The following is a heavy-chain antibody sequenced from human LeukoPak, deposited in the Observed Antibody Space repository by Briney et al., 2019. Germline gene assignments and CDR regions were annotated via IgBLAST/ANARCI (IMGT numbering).Heavy chain of an antibody. Sequence: GRSLRLSCAASGFTVSSNYMSWVRQAPGKGLEWVSAIYSGGSTYYADSVKGRFTISRDNSKNTLYLQMNSLRAEDTAVYYCASCKDGYNYFGYWGQGTLVTVSS. CDR3: ASCKDGYNYFGY. CDR2: IYSGGST. D-gene: IGHD5-24*01. V-gene: IGHV3-53*01. CDR1: GFTVSSNY. J-gene: IGHJ4*02.